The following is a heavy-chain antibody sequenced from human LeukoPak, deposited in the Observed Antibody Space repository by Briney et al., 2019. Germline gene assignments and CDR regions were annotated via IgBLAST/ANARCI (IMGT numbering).Heavy chain of an antibody. V-gene: IGHV3-30*18. CDR2: ISYDGSNK. J-gene: IGHJ4*02. D-gene: IGHD6-25*01. CDR1: GFTFSSYG. Sequence: TGGSLRLSCAASGFTFSSYGMHWVRQAPGKGLEWVAIISYDGSNKYYADSVKGRFTISRDNSKNTLYLQMNSLRAEDTALYYCAKDRQRQQVLGYYLDSWGQGTLVTVSS. CDR3: AKDRQRQQVLGYYLDS.